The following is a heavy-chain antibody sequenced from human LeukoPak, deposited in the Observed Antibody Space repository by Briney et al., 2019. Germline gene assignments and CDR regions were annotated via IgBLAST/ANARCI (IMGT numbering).Heavy chain of an antibody. D-gene: IGHD7-27*01. J-gene: IGHJ4*02. CDR3: AKASELGRGYFDY. V-gene: IGHV3-23*01. CDR1: GFTFSSHA. Sequence: GESLRLSCAASGFTFSSHAMSWVRQAPGKGLEWVSVISGPGGSTYYADSVKGRFTISRDNSQSTLYLQMNSLRAEDTAVYYCAKASELGRGYFDYWGQGTLVTVSS. CDR2: ISGPGGST.